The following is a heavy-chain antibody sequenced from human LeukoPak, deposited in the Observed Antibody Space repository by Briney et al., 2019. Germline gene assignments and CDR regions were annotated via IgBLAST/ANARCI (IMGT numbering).Heavy chain of an antibody. CDR3: AFRDDHFDY. J-gene: IGHJ4*02. Sequence: ASVKVSCKASGYTFTGYYMHGVGQAPGQGLEWMGGIIPIFGTANYAQKFQGRVTITADESTSTAYMELSSLRSEDTAVYYCAFRDDHFDYWGQGTLVTVSS. V-gene: IGHV1-69*13. D-gene: IGHD5-24*01. CDR2: IIPIFGTA. CDR1: GYTFTGYY.